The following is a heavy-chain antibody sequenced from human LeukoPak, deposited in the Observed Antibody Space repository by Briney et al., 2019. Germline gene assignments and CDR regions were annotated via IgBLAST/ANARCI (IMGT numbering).Heavy chain of an antibody. V-gene: IGHV1-69*13. D-gene: IGHD3-3*01. CDR3: ARDPYFWSGYRPFDY. Sequence: SVKVSCKASGGTFSSYAISWVRQAPGQGLEWMGGIIPIFGTANYAQKFQGRVTITADESTSTAYMELSSLRSEDTAVYYCARDPYFWSGYRPFDYWGQGTLVTVSS. J-gene: IGHJ4*02. CDR1: GGTFSSYA. CDR2: IIPIFGTA.